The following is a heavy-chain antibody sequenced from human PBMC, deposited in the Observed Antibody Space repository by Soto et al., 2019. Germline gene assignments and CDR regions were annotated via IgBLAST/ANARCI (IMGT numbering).Heavy chain of an antibody. V-gene: IGHV1-69*02. D-gene: IGHD3-22*01. CDR3: ATDQTYYYDSSGYYPWHY. CDR1: GGTFSSYT. CDR2: IIPILGIA. Sequence: ASVKVSCKASGGTFSSYTISWVRQAPGQGLEWMGRIIPILGIANYAQKFQGRVTITADKSTSTAYMELSSLRSEDTAVYYCATDQTYYYDSSGYYPWHYWGQGTLVTVSS. J-gene: IGHJ4*02.